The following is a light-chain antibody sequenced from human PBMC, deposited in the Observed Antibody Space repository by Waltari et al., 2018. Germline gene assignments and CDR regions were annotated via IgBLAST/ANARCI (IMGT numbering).Light chain of an antibody. CDR2: RNY. CDR1: SSNIGSNY. J-gene: IGLJ2*01. CDR3: AAWDDSLRGVV. V-gene: IGLV1-47*01. Sequence: QSVLTQPPSASGTPGQRVTISCSGSSSNIGSNYVYWYQQISGTAPKLLIYRNYQRPSGVPDRFSGSKSGTSASLAISGLRSEDEADYYCAAWDDSLRGVVFGGGTKLTVL.